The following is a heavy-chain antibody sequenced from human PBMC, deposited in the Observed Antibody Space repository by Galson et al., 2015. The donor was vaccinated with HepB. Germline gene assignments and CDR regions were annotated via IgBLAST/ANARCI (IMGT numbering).Heavy chain of an antibody. CDR3: ARGFVVVNPYPPYYFDS. V-gene: IGHV1-2*02. J-gene: IGHJ4*02. CDR2: INPNSGGT. Sequence: SVKVSCKASGYTFTGYSLHWVRQAPGQGLEWMGWINPNSGGTNYAQKFQGRVTMTRDTSISTAYMELSRLRSDDTAVYYCARGFVVVNPYPPYYFDSWGQGTLVTVSS. CDR1: GYTFTGYS. D-gene: IGHD2-15*01.